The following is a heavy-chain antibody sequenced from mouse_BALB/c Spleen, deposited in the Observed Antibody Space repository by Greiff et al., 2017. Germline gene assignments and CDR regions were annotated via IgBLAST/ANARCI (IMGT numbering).Heavy chain of an antibody. CDR2: IDPANGNT. D-gene: IGHD2-14*01. V-gene: IGHV14-3*02. CDR3: ARHRYDEYFDY. J-gene: IGHJ2*01. CDR1: GFNIKDTY. Sequence: VQLQQSGAELVKPGHSVKLSCTVSGFNIKDTYIHWVKQRPEQGLEWIGRIDPANGNTKYDPKFQGKATITADTSSNTAYLQLSSLTSEDTAVYYCARHRYDEYFDYWGQGTTLTVSS.